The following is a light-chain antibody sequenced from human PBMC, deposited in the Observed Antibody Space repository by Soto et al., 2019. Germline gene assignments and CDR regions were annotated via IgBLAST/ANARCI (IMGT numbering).Light chain of an antibody. V-gene: IGKV3-20*01. Sequence: EIVLTQSPGTLSLSPGERATLSCRASQSVSSSYLAWYQQKPVQAPRLLIYGASNRATGIPDRFSGSGSATDFTLTISRLEPEDFAVYFCQQSGSSPLTFGGGTKVDIK. J-gene: IGKJ4*01. CDR1: QSVSSSY. CDR3: QQSGSSPLT. CDR2: GAS.